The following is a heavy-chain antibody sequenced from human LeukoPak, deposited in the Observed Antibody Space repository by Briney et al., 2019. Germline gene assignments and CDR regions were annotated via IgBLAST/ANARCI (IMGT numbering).Heavy chain of an antibody. CDR2: IYYSGST. CDR3: ARDWDSSLRGYYYMDV. D-gene: IGHD6-6*01. V-gene: IGHV4-30-4*01. J-gene: IGHJ6*03. Sequence: SETLSLTCTVSGGSISSGDYYWSWIRQPPGKGLEWIGYIYYSGSTNYNPSLKSRVTISVDTSKNQFSLKLSSVTAADTAVYYCARDWDSSLRGYYYMDVWGKGTTVTVSS. CDR1: GGSISSGDYY.